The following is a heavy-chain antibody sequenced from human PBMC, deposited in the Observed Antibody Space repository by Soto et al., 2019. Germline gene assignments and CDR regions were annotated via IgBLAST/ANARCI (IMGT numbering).Heavy chain of an antibody. CDR1: GFTFSNYW. Sequence: EVQLVESGGDLVQPGGSLSLSCVASGFTFSNYWMNWVRQAPGMVLEWVAGIKEDASEKNYMDSVKGRFSISRDNAKNVQFLKRNRMRAEDTAVYYCATAIGAAFISYYYWGQGTVVSVCS. CDR3: ATAIGAAFISYYY. D-gene: IGHD6-25*01. V-gene: IGHV3-7*01. J-gene: IGHJ4*02. CDR2: IKEDASEK.